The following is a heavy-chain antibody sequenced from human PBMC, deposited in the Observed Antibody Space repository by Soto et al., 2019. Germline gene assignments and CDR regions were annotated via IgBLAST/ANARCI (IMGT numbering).Heavy chain of an antibody. CDR3: AKARYYYDSSGHTPSAY. CDR2: ISGSGGST. V-gene: IGHV3-23*01. CDR1: GFTFSSYA. J-gene: IGHJ4*02. Sequence: GGSLRLSCAASGFTFSSYAMSWVRQAPGKGLEWVSAISGSGGSTYYADSVKGRFTISRDNSKNTLYLQMNSLRAEDTAVYYCAKARYYYDSSGHTPSAYWGQGTLVTVSS. D-gene: IGHD3-22*01.